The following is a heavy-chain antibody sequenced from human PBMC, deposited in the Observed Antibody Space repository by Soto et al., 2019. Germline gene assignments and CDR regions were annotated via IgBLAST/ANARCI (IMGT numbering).Heavy chain of an antibody. CDR1: GVSITSTDW. CDR2: VSLGGGA. D-gene: IGHD4-4*01. CDR3: AGSTADTTLKASSF. Sequence: QVQLQESGPGLVKPSETLSLSCAVSGVSITSTDWWSWVRQPPGKGLQWIGEVSLGGGANYNPSLKSRVTISVDNSKNQFSRTWNSVTAADTAVYFCAGSTADTTLKASSFWGQGTLVTVSS. V-gene: IGHV4-4*02. J-gene: IGHJ4*02.